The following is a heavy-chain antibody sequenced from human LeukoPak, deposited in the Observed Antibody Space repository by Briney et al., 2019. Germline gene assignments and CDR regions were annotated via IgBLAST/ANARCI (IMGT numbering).Heavy chain of an antibody. CDR1: GFTFDDYA. D-gene: IGHD6-19*01. CDR2: ISWNSGSI. J-gene: IGHJ4*02. Sequence: GGFLRLSCAASGFTFDDYAMHWVRQAPGKGLEWVSGISWNSGSIGYADSVKGRFTISRDNAKNSLYLQMNSLRAEDTALYYCAKDRSVAGTGNFDYWGQGTLVTVSS. V-gene: IGHV3-9*01. CDR3: AKDRSVAGTGNFDY.